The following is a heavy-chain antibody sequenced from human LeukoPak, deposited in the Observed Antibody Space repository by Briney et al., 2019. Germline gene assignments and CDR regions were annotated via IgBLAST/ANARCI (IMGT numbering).Heavy chain of an antibody. D-gene: IGHD6-6*01. CDR1: GXSVSNYY. CDR3: ARHFAYSSSSYFDY. V-gene: IGHV4-59*08. J-gene: IGHJ4*02. Sequence: SETLSLTCSVSGXSVSNYYWSWIRQPPGKGQEWIGYVYYTGSTNYNPSLKSRVTMLEDKSKNQFSLRLYSVTVADTAVYYCARHFAYSSSSYFDYWGQGSLVTVSS. CDR2: VYYTGST.